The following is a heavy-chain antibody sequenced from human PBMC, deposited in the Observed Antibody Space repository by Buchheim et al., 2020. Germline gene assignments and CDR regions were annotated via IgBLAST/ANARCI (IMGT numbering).Heavy chain of an antibody. V-gene: IGHV3-30-3*01. J-gene: IGHJ6*02. CDR3: ARESDSSGYYYYYYYGMDV. D-gene: IGHD3-22*01. Sequence: QVQLVESGGGVVQPGRSLRLSCAASGFTFSSYAMHWVRQAPGKGLEWVAVISYDGSNKYYADSVKGRFTISRDNSKNMLYLQMNSLRAEDTAVYYCARESDSSGYYYYYYYGMDVWGQGTT. CDR2: ISYDGSNK. CDR1: GFTFSSYA.